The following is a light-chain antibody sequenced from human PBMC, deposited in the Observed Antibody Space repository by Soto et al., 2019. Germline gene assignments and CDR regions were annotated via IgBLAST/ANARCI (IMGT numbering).Light chain of an antibody. J-gene: IGKJ4*01. V-gene: IGKV3-11*01. CDR3: QQRSNWPPLT. CDR1: KRFTSY. Sequence: IVWPKPQATLLFSPGKRATFSCRAIKRFTSYLPWYHKKPGQAPSLLIYDASNRATGIPARFSGSGSGTDFTLTISSLEPEDFAVYYCQQRSNWPPLTFGGGTKVEIK. CDR2: DAS.